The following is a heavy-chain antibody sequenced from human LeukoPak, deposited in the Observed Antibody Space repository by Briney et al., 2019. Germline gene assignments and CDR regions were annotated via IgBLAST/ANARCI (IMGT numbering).Heavy chain of an antibody. CDR1: GGSIRSYY. CDR3: ASGSYYFYY. D-gene: IGHD1-26*01. CDR2: IYYSGST. V-gene: IGHV4-59*08. J-gene: IGHJ4*02. Sequence: PSETLSLTCTVSGGSIRSYYWSWIRQPPGKGLEWIGYIYYSGSTKYNPSLKSRATISVDTSKNQFSLKLNSVTAADTAVYYCASGSYYFYYWGQGTLVTVSS.